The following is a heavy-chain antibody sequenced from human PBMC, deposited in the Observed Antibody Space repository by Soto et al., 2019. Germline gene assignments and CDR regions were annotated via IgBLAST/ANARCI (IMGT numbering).Heavy chain of an antibody. Sequence: GGSLRLSCAASGFTVSSNYMSWVRQAPGKGLEWVSVIYSGGSTYYADSVKGRFTISRDNSKNTLYLRMNSLRAEDTAVYYCARDLGGSYYYYGMDVWGQGTTVTVSS. CDR3: ARDLGGSYYYYGMDV. CDR2: IYSGGST. CDR1: GFTVSSNY. J-gene: IGHJ6*02. V-gene: IGHV3-53*01. D-gene: IGHD1-26*01.